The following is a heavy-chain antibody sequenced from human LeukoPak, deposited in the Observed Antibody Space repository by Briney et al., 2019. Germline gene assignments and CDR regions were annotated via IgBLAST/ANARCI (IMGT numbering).Heavy chain of an antibody. D-gene: IGHD6-13*01. Sequence: SETLSLTCTVSGGSISSYYWSWIRQPAGKGLEWIGRIYTSGSTNYNPSLKSRVTMSVDTSKNQFSLKLSSVTAADTAVYYCVFFSAADSEEDYWGQGTLVTVSS. CDR3: VFFSAADSEEDY. CDR1: GGSISSYY. J-gene: IGHJ4*02. V-gene: IGHV4-4*07. CDR2: IYTSGST.